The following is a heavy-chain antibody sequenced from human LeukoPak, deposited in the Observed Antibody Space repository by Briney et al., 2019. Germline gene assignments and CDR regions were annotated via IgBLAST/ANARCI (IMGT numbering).Heavy chain of an antibody. D-gene: IGHD3-3*01. Sequence: GASLRLSCAASGFNFYNYAMSWVRRAPGKGLEWVSGVSASGGSTFYADAVKGRFTISRDNSKNTLFLQMHSPSAEDTAIYYCAKSGFLEWLSLTHYFDYWGQGTLVTVSS. V-gene: IGHV3-23*01. J-gene: IGHJ4*02. CDR1: GFNFYNYA. CDR3: AKSGFLEWLSLTHYFDY. CDR2: VSASGGST.